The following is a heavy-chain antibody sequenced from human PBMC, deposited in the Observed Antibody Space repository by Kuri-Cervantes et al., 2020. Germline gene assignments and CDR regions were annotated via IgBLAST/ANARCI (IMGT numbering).Heavy chain of an antibody. J-gene: IGHJ4*02. CDR3: ARVGSETYGYQGGLAY. CDR1: GDTFSNYA. V-gene: IGHV1-69*05. CDR2: IIPIFGGA. D-gene: IGHD5-24*01. Sequence: SVKVSCKASGDTFSNYAINWVRQAPGQGFEWMGRIIPIFGGASYAQKFQGRVSITTDESTSTAYMELSSLTSEDTAMYYCARVGSETYGYQGGLAYWGQGTLVTVSS.